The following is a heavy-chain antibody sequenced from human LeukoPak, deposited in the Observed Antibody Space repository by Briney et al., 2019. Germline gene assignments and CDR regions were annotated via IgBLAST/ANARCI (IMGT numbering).Heavy chain of an antibody. CDR2: IKQDGGEK. J-gene: IGHJ4*02. V-gene: IGHV3-7*01. CDR3: ASEGEFGYGYFY. D-gene: IGHD5-18*01. Sequence: PGGSLRLSCAASGFTFSNYWMSWVRQAPGKGLEWVANIKQDGGEKNYVDSVKGRFTISRDNAKNSLYLQMNSLRADDTAVYYCASEGEFGYGYFYWGQGTLVTVSS. CDR1: GFTFSNYW.